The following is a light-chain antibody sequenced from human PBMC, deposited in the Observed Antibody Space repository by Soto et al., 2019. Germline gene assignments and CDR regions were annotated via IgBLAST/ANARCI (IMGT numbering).Light chain of an antibody. J-gene: IGLJ2*01. Sequence: QSVLTQPPSVSGAPGQRVTISCTGTSSNIGAGYDVHWYQQLPGTAPKVLIYDNRNRPSGVPDRFSGSKSGTSASLAITGLQAEDEADYYCQSYDSSLSGSLFGGGTKLTVL. CDR2: DNR. CDR3: QSYDSSLSGSL. CDR1: SSNIGAGYD. V-gene: IGLV1-40*01.